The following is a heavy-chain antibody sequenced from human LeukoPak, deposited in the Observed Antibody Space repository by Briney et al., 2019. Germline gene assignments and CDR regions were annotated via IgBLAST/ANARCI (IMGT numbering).Heavy chain of an antibody. CDR1: GFTFSSYS. V-gene: IGHV3-48*01. Sequence: GGSLRLSCAASGFTFSSYSMNWVRQAPGKGLEWLSYISSTTGTIYYADSVHGRFTISRDNGKNVLYLQMNRLRAEDTAVYYCARGVQWSGYYAFDIWGQGTKVTVSS. CDR2: ISSTTGTI. D-gene: IGHD3-3*01. CDR3: ARGVQWSGYYAFDI. J-gene: IGHJ3*02.